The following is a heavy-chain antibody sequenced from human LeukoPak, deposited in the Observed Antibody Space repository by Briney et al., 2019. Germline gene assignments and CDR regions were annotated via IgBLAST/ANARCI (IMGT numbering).Heavy chain of an antibody. CDR3: ARGSLEYSYAYNWFDP. D-gene: IGHD5-18*01. V-gene: IGHV4-34*01. CDR2: TNHSGST. Sequence: SETLSLTCAVYGGAFSGYYWSWIRQPPGKGLEWIGETNHSGSTNYNPSLKSRVTISVDTSKNQFSLKLSSVTAADTAVYYCARGSLEYSYAYNWFDPWGQGTLVTVSS. CDR1: GGAFSGYY. J-gene: IGHJ5*02.